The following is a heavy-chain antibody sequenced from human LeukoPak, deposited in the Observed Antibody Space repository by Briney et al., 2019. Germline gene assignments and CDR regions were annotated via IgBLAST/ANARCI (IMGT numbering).Heavy chain of an antibody. J-gene: IGHJ5*02. CDR2: INHSGST. CDR3: ARGTYNWNDVGVARYNWFDP. CDR1: GGSFSGYY. Sequence: SETLSLTCAVYGGSFSGYYWSWIRQPPGKGLEWIGEINHSGSTNYNPSLKSRVTISVDTSKNQFSLKLSSVTAADTAVYYCARGTYNWNDVGVARYNWFDPWGQGTLVTVSS. V-gene: IGHV4-34*01. D-gene: IGHD1-20*01.